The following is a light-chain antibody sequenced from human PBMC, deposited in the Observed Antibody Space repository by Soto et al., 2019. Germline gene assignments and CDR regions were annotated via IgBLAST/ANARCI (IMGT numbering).Light chain of an antibody. J-gene: IGKJ4*01. V-gene: IGKV3-11*01. Sequence: EIVLTQSPATLSLSPGERATLSCRASQSVSSYLAWYQQKPCQAPRLLIYDASDRASGIPARFSGSGSGTDFTLTISILEPEDFAVYYCQQRYSWPLTFGGGTKVEIK. CDR1: QSVSSY. CDR2: DAS. CDR3: QQRYSWPLT.